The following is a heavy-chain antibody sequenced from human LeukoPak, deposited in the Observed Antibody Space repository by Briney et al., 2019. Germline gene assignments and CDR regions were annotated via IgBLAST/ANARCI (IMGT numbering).Heavy chain of an antibody. CDR2: FDPEDGET. D-gene: IGHD1-26*01. CDR1: GYTLTELS. Sequence: ASVKVSCKVSGYTLTELSMHWVRQAPGKGLEWMGGFDPEDGETIYAQKFQGRVTMTEDTSTDTAYMELSSLRSEDTAVYYCATVSLYSGSYDAFDIWGQGTMVTVSS. V-gene: IGHV1-24*01. J-gene: IGHJ3*02. CDR3: ATVSLYSGSYDAFDI.